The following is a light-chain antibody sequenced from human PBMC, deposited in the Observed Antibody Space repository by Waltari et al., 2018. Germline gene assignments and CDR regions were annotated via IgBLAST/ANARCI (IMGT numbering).Light chain of an antibody. CDR3: LQYSSSPYS. CDR1: QSISIW. V-gene: IGKV1-12*01. CDR2: KAS. J-gene: IGKJ2*03. Sequence: DIQMTPSPSSLSASVGDTVTITCRASQSISIWLDWYQQKPGKAPKLLIYKASSLQSGVPSRFSGSGSGTEFTLTISSLQPEDFATYYCLQYSSSPYSFGQGTKVEIK.